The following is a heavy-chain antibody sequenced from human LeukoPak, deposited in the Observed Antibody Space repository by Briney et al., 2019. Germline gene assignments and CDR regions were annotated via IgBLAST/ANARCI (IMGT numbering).Heavy chain of an antibody. CDR1: GFTFSSYR. Sequence: PGGSLRLSCAASGFTFSSYRMNWVRQAPGKGLEWVSSISSSSSYIYYADSVKGRFTISRDNATTSLYLQMNSLRAEDTAVYYRARHDDYGDYNSLLDAFDIWGQGTMVTVSS. CDR2: ISSSSSYI. CDR3: ARHDDYGDYNSLLDAFDI. V-gene: IGHV3-21*01. D-gene: IGHD4-17*01. J-gene: IGHJ3*02.